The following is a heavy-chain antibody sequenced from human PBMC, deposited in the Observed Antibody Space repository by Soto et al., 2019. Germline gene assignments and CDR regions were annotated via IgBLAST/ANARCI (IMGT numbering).Heavy chain of an antibody. CDR2: ISAYNGNT. CDR3: ARVKSTGYYYYYYGMDV. D-gene: IGHD3-22*01. V-gene: IGHV1-18*01. CDR1: GYTFTSYG. Sequence: ASVKVSCKASGYTFTSYGISWVRQAPGQGLEWMGWISAYNGNTNYAQKLQGRVTMTTDTSTSTAYMELRSLRSDDTAVYYCARVKSTGYYYYYYGMDVWGQGTTVTV. J-gene: IGHJ6*02.